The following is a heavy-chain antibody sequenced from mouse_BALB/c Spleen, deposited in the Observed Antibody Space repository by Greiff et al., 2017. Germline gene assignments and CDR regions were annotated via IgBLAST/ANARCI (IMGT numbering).Heavy chain of an antibody. V-gene: IGHV1S81*02. D-gene: IGHD2-4*01. J-gene: IGHJ3*01. Sequence: QVQLQQSGAELVQPGASGKLSCTASGYTFTSFWMHWVQQVPGQGLEWIAEINPSNGPTTYTEKFKSQATLTVDKSSNTCYMQLISLTSEDSAVYYCAIPGGNMISTIAYWGQGTKVTVTA. CDR1: GYTFTSFW. CDR3: AIPGGNMISTIAY. CDR2: INPSNGPT.